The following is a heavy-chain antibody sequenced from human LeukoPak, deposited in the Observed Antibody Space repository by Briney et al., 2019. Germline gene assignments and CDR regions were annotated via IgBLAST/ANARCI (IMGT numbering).Heavy chain of an antibody. CDR2: IYHSGST. V-gene: IGHV4-30-2*01. Sequence: SETLSLTCTVSGGSISSGGYYWSWIRQPPGKGLEWIGYIYHSGSTYYHPSLKSRVTISVDRSKNQFSLKLSSVTAADTAVYYCARGPLYYMDVWGKGTTVTVSS. CDR1: GGSISSGGYY. CDR3: ARGPLYYMDV. J-gene: IGHJ6*03.